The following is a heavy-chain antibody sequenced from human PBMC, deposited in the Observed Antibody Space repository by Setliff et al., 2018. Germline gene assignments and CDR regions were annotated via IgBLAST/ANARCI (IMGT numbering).Heavy chain of an antibody. CDR3: ARHPTGFPNWFDV. J-gene: IGHJ5*02. D-gene: IGHD3-9*01. CDR2: IFTSGST. CDR1: GGSVSTFY. V-gene: IGHV4-4*08. Sequence: PSETLSLTCRVSGGSVSTFYWTWIRQPPGKGLEWIGYIFTSGSTQYNPSLKSRVTMSVDTSKNQFSLKLSSVTAADTAVYYCARHPTGFPNWFDVWGQGTLVTVSS.